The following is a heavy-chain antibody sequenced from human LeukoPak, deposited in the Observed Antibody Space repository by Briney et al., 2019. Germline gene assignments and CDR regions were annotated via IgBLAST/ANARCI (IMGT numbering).Heavy chain of an antibody. V-gene: IGHV3-48*01. CDR3: ARETGYDSYFDS. Sequence: PGGSLRLSCAASGFTFSSYSMNWVRQAPGKGLEWVSYISSSSSSIYYADSVKGRFAISRDNAKNSLYLQMNSLRAEDTAIYYCARETGYDSYFDSWGQGTLVSVSS. CDR2: ISSSSSSI. J-gene: IGHJ4*02. D-gene: IGHD5-12*01. CDR1: GFTFSSYS.